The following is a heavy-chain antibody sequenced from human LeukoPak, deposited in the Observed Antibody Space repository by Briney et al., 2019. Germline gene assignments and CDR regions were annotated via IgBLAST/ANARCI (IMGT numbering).Heavy chain of an antibody. J-gene: IGHJ6*03. Sequence: SETLSLTCAVYGGSFSGYYWSWIPHPPGKGLEWIGEINHSGSTNYNPSLKSRVTISVDTSKNQFSLKLSCVTAADTAVYYCARIGKGLFYYMDVWGKGTTVTVSS. CDR1: GGSFSGYY. V-gene: IGHV4-34*01. CDR3: ARIGKGLFYYMDV. D-gene: IGHD2-21*01. CDR2: INHSGST.